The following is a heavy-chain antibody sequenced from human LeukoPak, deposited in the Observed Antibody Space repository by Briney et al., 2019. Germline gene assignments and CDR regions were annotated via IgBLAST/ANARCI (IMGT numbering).Heavy chain of an antibody. D-gene: IGHD4-17*01. Sequence: PGGSLRLSCAASGFRFHSYSMNWVRQAPGKGLEWVSSVSSSGNYTYYADSVRGRFTISRDNAKKSLYLQMNSLRAEDTAVYYCARGFESLCGDNGKNYYYYGMDVWGQGTTATVSS. J-gene: IGHJ6*02. CDR1: GFRFHSYS. CDR2: VSSSGNYT. CDR3: ARGFESLCGDNGKNYYYYGMDV. V-gene: IGHV3-21*01.